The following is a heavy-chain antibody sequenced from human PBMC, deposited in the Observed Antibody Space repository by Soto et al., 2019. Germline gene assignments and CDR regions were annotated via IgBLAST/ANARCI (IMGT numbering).Heavy chain of an antibody. V-gene: IGHV1-69*06. CDR1: GGAFTNYS. CDR3: AIWSNWNPLYYRGMDV. CDR2: IIPLHNTS. D-gene: IGHD1-20*01. J-gene: IGHJ6*02. Sequence: QVQLLQSGAEVKKPGSSVKVSCKVSGGAFTNYSLNWVRHAPGQGLEWLGGIIPLHNTSNYSLKLLGRGSVTADISSNKVYMHLSGLTSDDTDTYYCAIWSNWNPLYYRGMDVWGQGTTVTVSS.